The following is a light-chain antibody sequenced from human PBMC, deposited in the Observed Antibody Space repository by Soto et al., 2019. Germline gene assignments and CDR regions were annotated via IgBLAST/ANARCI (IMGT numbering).Light chain of an antibody. CDR1: QSVSSN. J-gene: IGKJ2*01. V-gene: IGKV3-15*01. CDR3: QHYSGWPPV. Sequence: IVMTQSPVTLSVSPWERATLSCRASQSVSSNLAWYQQKPGQAPRLLIYQTSARATGIPARFSGSGSGTDFTLTISSLQSEDFAVYYCQHYSGWPPVFGQGTKVDIK. CDR2: QTS.